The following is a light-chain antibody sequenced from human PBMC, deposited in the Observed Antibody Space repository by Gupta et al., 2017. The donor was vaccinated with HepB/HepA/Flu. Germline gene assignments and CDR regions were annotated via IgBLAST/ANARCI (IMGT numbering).Light chain of an antibody. CDR3: CSYAGSSIWV. Sequence: ALTQPASLSGSPGPSITISCPCTSSHVGSYTLVSWNQQNPGKAPNLMIYEVSKRPSGVSTRFSGSKLGNTAAITISGRQAEDEADYYCCSYAGSSIWVFGGGTKLTVL. V-gene: IGLV2-23*02. CDR1: SSHVGSYTL. CDR2: EVS. J-gene: IGLJ2*01.